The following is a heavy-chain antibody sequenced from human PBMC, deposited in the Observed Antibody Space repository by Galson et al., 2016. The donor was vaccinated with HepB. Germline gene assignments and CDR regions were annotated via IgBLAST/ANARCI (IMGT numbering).Heavy chain of an antibody. CDR1: GFTFSSYW. D-gene: IGHD4-17*01. Sequence: SLRLSCAASGFTFSSYWMRWVRQAPGKGLVWVSRINSDGSNTACADSVKGRFTISRDNAKNTLYLQMNSLRGEDTAVYYCARGPYGDYVIDNWGQGTLVTVSS. V-gene: IGHV3-74*01. CDR3: ARGPYGDYVIDN. J-gene: IGHJ4*02. CDR2: INSDGSNT.